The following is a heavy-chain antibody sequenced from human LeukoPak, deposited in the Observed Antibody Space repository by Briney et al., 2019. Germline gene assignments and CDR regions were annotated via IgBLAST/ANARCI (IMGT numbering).Heavy chain of an antibody. CDR2: ISSSSTK. Sequence: PGGSLRLSCAASGFTFSSYGMNWVRQAPGKGLEWVSYISSSSTKYYADSVKGRFSISRDNAKNSLYLQMNSLRAEDTAVYYCARELYSSSSVYPYYYMDVWGKGTTVTVSS. V-gene: IGHV3-48*01. CDR3: ARELYSSSSVYPYYYMDV. D-gene: IGHD6-6*01. J-gene: IGHJ6*03. CDR1: GFTFSSYG.